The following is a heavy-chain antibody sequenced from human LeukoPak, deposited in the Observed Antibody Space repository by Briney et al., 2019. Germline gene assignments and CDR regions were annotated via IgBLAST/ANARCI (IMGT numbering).Heavy chain of an antibody. CDR2: INPTSGST. Sequence: ASVTVSCKASGYTFTTYYMHWVRRAPGQGLEWMGIINPTSGSTTYAQKFQGRVTLTRDTSTSTVYMELRSLRTEDTAVYYCARDWGYYGSGSSPSRGMDVWGQGTTVTVSS. CDR3: ARDWGYYGSGSSPSRGMDV. D-gene: IGHD3-10*01. V-gene: IGHV1-46*01. J-gene: IGHJ6*02. CDR1: GYTFTTYY.